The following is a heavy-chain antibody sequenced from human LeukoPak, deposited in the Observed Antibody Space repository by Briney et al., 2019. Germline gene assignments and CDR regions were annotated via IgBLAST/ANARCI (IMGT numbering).Heavy chain of an antibody. CDR1: GVSISSGSYY. D-gene: IGHD3-22*01. J-gene: IGHJ3*02. CDR2: IYGSGST. V-gene: IGHV4-61*01. Sequence: SETLSLTCTVSGVSISSGSYYWSWIRQPPGKGLEWIGYIYGSGSTNYNPSLKSRVTISVDTSKNQFSLKLSSVTAADTAVYYCACLTTADAFDIWGQGTMVTVSS. CDR3: ACLTTADAFDI.